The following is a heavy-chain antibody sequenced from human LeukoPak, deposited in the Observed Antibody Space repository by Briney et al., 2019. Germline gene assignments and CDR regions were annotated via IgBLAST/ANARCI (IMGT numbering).Heavy chain of an antibody. D-gene: IGHD3-22*01. CDR1: GGSISSYY. J-gene: IGHJ3*02. CDR2: IYYSGST. Sequence: PSETLSLTCTVSGGSISSYYWSWIRQPPGKGLEWIGYIYYSGSTYYNPSLKSRVTISVDTSKNQFSLKLSSVTAADTAVYYCARAGDYYDSSGYQGGAFDIWGQGTMVTVSS. CDR3: ARAGDYYDSSGYQGGAFDI. V-gene: IGHV4-59*12.